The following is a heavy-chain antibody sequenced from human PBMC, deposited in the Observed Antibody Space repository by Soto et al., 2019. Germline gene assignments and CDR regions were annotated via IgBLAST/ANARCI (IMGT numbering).Heavy chain of an antibody. J-gene: IGHJ4*02. CDR3: ARDYNILTGSLWA. CDR1: GYTFTDYY. V-gene: IGHV1-2*02. CDR2: INPKSGGT. Sequence: ASVKVSCKASGYTFTDYYMHWVRQAPGQGPEWVGWINPKSGGTSYARKFQGRVTMTRDTSISTANMELTRLTSDDTAVYYCARDYNILTGSLWAWGQGTLVTVSS. D-gene: IGHD3-9*01.